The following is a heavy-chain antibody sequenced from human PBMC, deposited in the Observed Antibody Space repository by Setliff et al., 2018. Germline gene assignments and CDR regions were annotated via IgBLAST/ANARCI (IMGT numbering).Heavy chain of an antibody. V-gene: IGHV1-18*01. D-gene: IGHD3-22*01. Sequence: ASVKVSCKASGGTFTNYGVSWVRQAPGQGLEWMGWISVYNGNINYAQKFQGRVTMTTDTSTSTAYMELTSLTSDDTALYYCVRGQGPRTVVAIPFDHWGQGTLVTVSS. CDR3: VRGQGPRTVVAIPFDH. CDR2: ISVYNGNI. J-gene: IGHJ4*02. CDR1: GGTFTNYG.